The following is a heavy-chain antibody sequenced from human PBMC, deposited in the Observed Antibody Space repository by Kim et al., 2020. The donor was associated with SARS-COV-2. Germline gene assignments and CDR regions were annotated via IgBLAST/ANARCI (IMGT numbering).Heavy chain of an antibody. V-gene: IGHV1-18*01. CDR1: GYTFTTYG. CDR2: ISGYNGNT. Sequence: ASVKVSCKASGYTFTTYGISWVRQAPGQGLEWMGWISGYNGNTNYAQKLQGRVTMTTETSTNTGYMELRSLRSDDTAVYYCVRDCSSTSCYGSYFDYWGQGTLVTVSS. D-gene: IGHD2-2*01. CDR3: VRDCSSTSCYGSYFDY. J-gene: IGHJ4*02.